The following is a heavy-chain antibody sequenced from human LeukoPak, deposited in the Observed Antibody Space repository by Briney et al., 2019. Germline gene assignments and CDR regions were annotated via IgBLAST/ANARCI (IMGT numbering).Heavy chain of an antibody. CDR2: IYYSGST. CDR3: ARADPLKIDY. CDR1: GGSISSYY. V-gene: IGHV4-59*01. Sequence: PSETLSLTCTVSGGSISSYYWSWIRQPPGKGLEWIGYIYYSGSTNYNPSLKSRVTISVDTSKNQFSMKLSSVTAADTAVYYCARADPLKIDYWGQGTLVTVSS. J-gene: IGHJ4*02.